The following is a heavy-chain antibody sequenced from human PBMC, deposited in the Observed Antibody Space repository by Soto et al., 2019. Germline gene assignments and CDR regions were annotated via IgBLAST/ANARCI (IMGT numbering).Heavy chain of an antibody. CDR2: ISGSGGST. V-gene: IGHV3-23*01. D-gene: IGHD1-26*01. Sequence: GGSLRLSCAASGFTFSSYAMSWVRQAPGKGLEWVSAISGSGGSTYYADSVKGRFTISRDNAKNTLYLQMNSLRAEDTAVYYGAKLIVGAPEDHDAFDIWGQGTMVTVSS. CDR3: AKLIVGAPEDHDAFDI. J-gene: IGHJ3*02. CDR1: GFTFSSYA.